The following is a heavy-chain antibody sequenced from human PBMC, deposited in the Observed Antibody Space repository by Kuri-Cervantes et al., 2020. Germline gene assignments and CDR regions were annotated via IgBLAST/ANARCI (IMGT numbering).Heavy chain of an antibody. CDR3: AKDLVVRGVINYYYGMDV. V-gene: IGHV3-30*18. D-gene: IGHD3-10*01. CDR2: ISYDGSNK. CDR1: GFTFSSYG. Sequence: LSLTCAASGFTFSSYGMHWVRQAPGKGLEWVAVISYDGSNKYYADSVKGRFTISRDNSKNTLYLQMNSLRAEDTAVYYCAKDLVVRGVINYYYGMDVWGQGTTVTVSS. J-gene: IGHJ6*02.